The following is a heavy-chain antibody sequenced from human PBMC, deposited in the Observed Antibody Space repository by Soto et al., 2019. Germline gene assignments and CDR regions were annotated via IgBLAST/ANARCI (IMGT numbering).Heavy chain of an antibody. CDR1: GFSLSTTGVG. V-gene: IGHV2-5*02. J-gene: IGHJ4*02. CDR2: IFWDDDK. D-gene: IGHD1-1*01. Sequence: HITLKESGPTLVKPTQTLTLTCSFSGFSLSTTGVGVGWFRQPPGKALEWLAVIFWDDDKRYSPSLKSRLIITKGTSKNQVVLTMTNMDPVDTATYLCAHRTTGYFDYWGQGTLVTVSS. CDR3: AHRTTGYFDY.